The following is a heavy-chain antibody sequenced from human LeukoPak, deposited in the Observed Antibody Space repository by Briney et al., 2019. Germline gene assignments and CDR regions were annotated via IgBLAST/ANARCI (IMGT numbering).Heavy chain of an antibody. CDR2: INTGNGNT. J-gene: IGHJ4*02. CDR1: GYTFTNYA. V-gene: IGHV1-3*03. D-gene: IGHD6-19*01. Sequence: EASVKVSCKASGYTFTNYAMHWVRQAPGQRLEWMGWINTGNGNTEYSQEFQGRVTITRDTSANTAYMELSSLRSEDMAVYYCARAVKYRSGPLTDLLPYYFDYWGQGTLVTVSS. CDR3: ARAVKYRSGPLTDLLPYYFDY.